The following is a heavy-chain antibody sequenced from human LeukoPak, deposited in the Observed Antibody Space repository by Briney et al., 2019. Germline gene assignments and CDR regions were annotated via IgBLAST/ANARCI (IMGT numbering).Heavy chain of an antibody. J-gene: IGHJ4*02. Sequence: GGSLRLSCAASGFTFSSYAMSWVRQAPGKGLKWVSSISSSSSYIYYADSVKGRFTISRDNAKNSLYLQMNSLRAEDTAVYYCASTSSSWFGKDYWGQGTLVTVSS. D-gene: IGHD6-13*01. CDR3: ASTSSSWFGKDY. V-gene: IGHV3-21*01. CDR2: ISSSSSYI. CDR1: GFTFSSYA.